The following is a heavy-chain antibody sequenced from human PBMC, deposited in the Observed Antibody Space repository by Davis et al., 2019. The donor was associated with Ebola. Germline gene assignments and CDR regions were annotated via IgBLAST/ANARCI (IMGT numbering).Heavy chain of an antibody. D-gene: IGHD2-2*02. J-gene: IGHJ4*02. CDR2: IRYDGINT. V-gene: IGHV3-30*02. CDR1: GFTFSSYG. CDR3: AKGRTIPLALDF. Sequence: GESLKISCAASGFTFSSYGIHWVRQAPGKGLEWVAFIRYDGINTYYADSVKGRFTISRDNAKNSLYLQMNSLRGEDTAFYYCAKGRTIPLALDFWGRGTLVTVSS.